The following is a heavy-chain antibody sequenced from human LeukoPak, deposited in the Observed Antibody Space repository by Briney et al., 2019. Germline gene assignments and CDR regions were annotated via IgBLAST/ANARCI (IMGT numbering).Heavy chain of an antibody. V-gene: IGHV3-64*01. J-gene: IGHJ4*02. Sequence: GGSLRLSCAASGFTFSNYALHWVRQAPGKGLEYVSAISSNGDATFYANSVKGRFTISRDNSKNTLYLQMGSLRAEDMAVYYCVRVGNYREFDYWGQGSLVTVSS. CDR1: GFTFSNYA. CDR3: VRVGNYREFDY. D-gene: IGHD1-7*01. CDR2: ISSNGDAT.